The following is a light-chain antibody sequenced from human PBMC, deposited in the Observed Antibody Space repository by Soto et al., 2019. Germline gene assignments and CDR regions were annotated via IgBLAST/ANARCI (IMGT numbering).Light chain of an antibody. CDR2: GAS. CDR3: RQYGYSPHT. J-gene: IGKJ2*01. V-gene: IGKV3-20*01. Sequence: EIVLTQSPGTLSLSPGERATLSCRASRSVSSRYLAWYQQKPGQAPRLLIYGASRRTTGIPDRFSGSGSGTDFTLTITGLEPEDFAVYHCRQYGYSPHTFGQGTKLEIK. CDR1: RSVSSRY.